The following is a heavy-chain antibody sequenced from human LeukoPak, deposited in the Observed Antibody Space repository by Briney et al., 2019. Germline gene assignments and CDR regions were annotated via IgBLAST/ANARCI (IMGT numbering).Heavy chain of an antibody. J-gene: IGHJ4*02. CDR2: ISGSGYNT. V-gene: IGHV3-23*01. CDR3: AKAVPYYYGSRSYYSDF. CDR1: GFTFSTYG. Sequence: GGSLRLSCAGSGFTFSTYGMSWVRQAPGKGLEWVSAISGSGYNTYYADSVKGRFTISRDNPKNTLYPQMNSLRVEDTAVYYCAKAVPYYYGSRSYYSDFWGQGTLVTVSS. D-gene: IGHD3-10*01.